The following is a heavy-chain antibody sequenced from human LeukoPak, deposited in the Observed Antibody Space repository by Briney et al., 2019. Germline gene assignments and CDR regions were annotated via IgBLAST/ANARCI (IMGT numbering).Heavy chain of an antibody. Sequence: SETLSLTCAVSGGSINSDSWSWIRQPPGKGLEWVGYILHGGGTYSNPSLKSRVTISVDRSKNQFSLKLTSVTAADTAVYYCARSLSRGSSSWKGWFDPWGQGTLVTVSS. CDR2: ILHGGGT. V-gene: IGHV4-30-2*01. CDR3: ARSLSRGSSSWKGWFDP. CDR1: GGSINSDS. D-gene: IGHD6-13*01. J-gene: IGHJ5*02.